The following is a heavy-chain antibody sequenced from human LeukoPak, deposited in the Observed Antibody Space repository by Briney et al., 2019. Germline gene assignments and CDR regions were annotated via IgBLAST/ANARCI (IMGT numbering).Heavy chain of an antibody. CDR2: ISYDGSNK. Sequence: GGSLRLSCAASGFTLSSYAMHWVRQAPGKGLEWVAVISYDGSNKYYADSVKGRFTISRDNSKNTLYLQMNSLRAEDTAVYYCARDLAAGTSLGYYYYGMDVWGQGTTVTVSS. CDR1: GFTLSSYA. J-gene: IGHJ6*02. D-gene: IGHD6-19*01. CDR3: ARDLAAGTSLGYYYYGMDV. V-gene: IGHV3-30*04.